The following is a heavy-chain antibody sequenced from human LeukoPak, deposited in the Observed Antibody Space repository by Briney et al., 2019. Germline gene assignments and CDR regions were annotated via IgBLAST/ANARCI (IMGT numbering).Heavy chain of an antibody. Sequence: GASVKVCCKASGGTFTIYAIGWVRQAPGQGLEWMGRIIPIFGIANYAQKFQGRVTITADKSTSTAYMELSSLRSEDTAVYYCAREQYQLLLSPSDYYYYGMDVWGQGTTVTVSS. CDR1: GGTFTIYA. D-gene: IGHD2-2*01. J-gene: IGHJ6*02. V-gene: IGHV1-69*17. CDR3: AREQYQLLLSPSDYYYYGMDV. CDR2: IIPIFGIA.